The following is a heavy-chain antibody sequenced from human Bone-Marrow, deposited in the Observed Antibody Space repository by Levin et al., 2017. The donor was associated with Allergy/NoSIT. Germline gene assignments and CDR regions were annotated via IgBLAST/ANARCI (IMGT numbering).Heavy chain of an antibody. CDR2: IYYSGST. CDR1: GGSISSYY. Sequence: SETLSLTCTVSGGSISSYYWSWIRQPPGKGLEWIGYIYYSGSTNYNPSLKSRVTISVDTSKNQFSLKLSSVTAADTAVYYCARDRGLYDFWSGYYGYYGMDVWGQWTTVTVAS. J-gene: IGHJ6*02. V-gene: IGHV4-59*01. CDR3: ARDRGLYDFWSGYYGYYGMDV. D-gene: IGHD3-3*01.